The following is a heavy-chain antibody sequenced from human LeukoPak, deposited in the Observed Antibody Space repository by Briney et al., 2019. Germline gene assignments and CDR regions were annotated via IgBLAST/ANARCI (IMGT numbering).Heavy chain of an antibody. V-gene: IGHV3-23*01. D-gene: IGHD5-18*01. J-gene: IGHJ4*02. Sequence: GGSLRLSCAASGFTFSSYGMSWVRQIPGKGLEWVSAISGSGGSTYFADFVKGRFTISRDNSKETAYLQMRSLRAEDTAVYYCAKATHGYSYGPLDFWGQGTLVTVSS. CDR2: ISGSGGST. CDR1: GFTFSSYG. CDR3: AKATHGYSYGPLDF.